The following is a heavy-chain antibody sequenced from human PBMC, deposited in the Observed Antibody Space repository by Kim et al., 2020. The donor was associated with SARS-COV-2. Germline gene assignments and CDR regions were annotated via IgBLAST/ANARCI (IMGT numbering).Heavy chain of an antibody. CDR2: IIPIFGTA. CDR3: ARDLNDSSGWPEPLRY. V-gene: IGHV1-69*13. D-gene: IGHD6-19*01. Sequence: SVKVSCKASGGTFSSYAISWVRQAPGQGLEWMGGIIPIFGTANYAQKFQGRVTITADESTSTAYMELSSLRSEDTAVYYCARDLNDSSGWPEPLRYWGQGTLVTVSS. J-gene: IGHJ4*02. CDR1: GGTFSSYA.